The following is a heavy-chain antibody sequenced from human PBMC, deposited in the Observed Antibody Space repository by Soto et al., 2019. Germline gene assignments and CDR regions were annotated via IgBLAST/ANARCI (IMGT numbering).Heavy chain of an antibody. CDR1: GGSISSGDYY. CDR3: ARRDRSGFSYWLDT. J-gene: IGHJ5*02. Sequence: SETLSLTCTVSGGSISSGDYYWSWIRQHPGKGLEWIGTIYFSGTTYYNPSLKSRVTISVDTSKSQFSLKFSSVTAADTAVYYCARRDRSGFSYWLDTWGQGTLVTAPQ. D-gene: IGHD3-22*01. CDR2: IYFSGTT. V-gene: IGHV4-31*03.